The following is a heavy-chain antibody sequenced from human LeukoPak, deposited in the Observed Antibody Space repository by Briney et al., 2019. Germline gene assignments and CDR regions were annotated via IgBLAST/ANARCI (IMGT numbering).Heavy chain of an antibody. CDR1: GGTFSSYA. CDR2: IIPIFGTA. D-gene: IGHD3-22*01. CDR3: ASHYYDSSGYYYTHDY. J-gene: IGHJ4*02. Sequence: GASVKVSCKASGGTFSSYAISWVRQAPGQGLEWMGGIIPIFGTANYAQKFQGRVTITTDESTSTAYMELSSLRSEDTGVHHCASHYYDSSGYYYTHDYWGQGTLVTVSS. V-gene: IGHV1-69*05.